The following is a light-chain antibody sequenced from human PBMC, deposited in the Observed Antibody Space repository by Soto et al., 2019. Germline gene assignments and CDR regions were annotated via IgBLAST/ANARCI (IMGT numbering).Light chain of an antibody. J-gene: IGKJ1*01. V-gene: IGKV3-11*01. CDR3: HHFGSLPET. CDR1: QSVNIY. Sequence: EIVLTQSPATLSLSPGERATLSCRASQSVNIYLAWYQQKPGQAPRLLINNAFNRATGIPARFSGSGSGTDFTLTISSLEPEDFAVYYCHHFGSLPETFGQGTNVE. CDR2: NAF.